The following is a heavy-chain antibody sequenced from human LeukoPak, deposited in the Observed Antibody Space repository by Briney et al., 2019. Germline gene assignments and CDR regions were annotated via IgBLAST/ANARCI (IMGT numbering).Heavy chain of an antibody. CDR2: IRSKANSYAT. Sequence: GGSLRLSCAASGFTFSGSAMHWVRQASGKGLEWVGRIRSKANSYATTYAASVKGRFTISRDDSKNTAYLQMNSLKTEDTAVYYCTREVVIFYYYYIDVWGTGTTVTVSS. V-gene: IGHV3-73*01. J-gene: IGHJ6*03. CDR1: GFTFSGSA. CDR3: TREVVIFYYYYIDV. D-gene: IGHD3-22*01.